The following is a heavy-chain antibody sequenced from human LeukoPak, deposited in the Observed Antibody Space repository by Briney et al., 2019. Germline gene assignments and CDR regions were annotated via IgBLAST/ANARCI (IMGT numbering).Heavy chain of an antibody. CDR2: IYYSGST. CDR3: ARDEWSIFAD. J-gene: IGHJ4*02. D-gene: IGHD3-3*01. Sequence: SETLSLTCTVSGGCISSSSYYWGWIRQPPGKGLEWIGSIYYSGSTYYNPSLKSRVTISVDTSKNQFSLKLSSVTAADTAVYYCARDEWSIFADWGQGTLVTVSS. V-gene: IGHV4-39*02. CDR1: GGCISSSSYY.